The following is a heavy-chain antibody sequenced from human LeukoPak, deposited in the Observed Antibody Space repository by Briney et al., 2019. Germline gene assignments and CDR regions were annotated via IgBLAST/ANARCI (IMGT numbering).Heavy chain of an antibody. CDR1: GFTFSSYW. J-gene: IGHJ4*02. Sequence: PGGSLRLSCAASGFTFSSYWMHWVRQAPGKGLVWVSRIDGDGSSTSYADSVKGRFTISRDNAKNTLYLQMNSLRAEDTAVYYCARTMVGAAFDYWGQGTLVTVSS. V-gene: IGHV3-74*01. CDR3: ARTMVGAAFDY. CDR2: IDGDGSST. D-gene: IGHD1-26*01.